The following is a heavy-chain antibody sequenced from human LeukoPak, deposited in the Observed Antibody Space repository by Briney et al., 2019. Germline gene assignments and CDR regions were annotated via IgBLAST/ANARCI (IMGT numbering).Heavy chain of an antibody. D-gene: IGHD3-10*01. J-gene: IGHJ5*02. CDR3: ARVFGRGDWFDP. CDR2: INPSGGST. CDR1: GYTFTRYY. V-gene: IGHV1-46*01. Sequence: ASVKVSCKASGYTFTRYYMHWVRQAPGQGLEWMGIINPSGGSTSYAQKFQGRVTMTRDTSTSTVYMELSSLRSEDTAGYYCARVFGRGDWFDPWGQGTLVTVSS.